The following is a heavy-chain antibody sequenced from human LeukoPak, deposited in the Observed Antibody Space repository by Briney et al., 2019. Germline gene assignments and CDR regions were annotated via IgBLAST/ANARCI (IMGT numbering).Heavy chain of an antibody. Sequence: SETLSLTCTVSGDSISNYYWSWIRQPPGKGLEWIGYMYYSGSPNYNPSLKGRVTISLDTSKNQFSLKLRSVTAADTAVYYCARGNYWFDPWGQGTLVTVSS. V-gene: IGHV4-59*01. D-gene: IGHD1-1*01. CDR1: GDSISNYY. CDR3: ARGNYWFDP. CDR2: MYYSGSP. J-gene: IGHJ5*02.